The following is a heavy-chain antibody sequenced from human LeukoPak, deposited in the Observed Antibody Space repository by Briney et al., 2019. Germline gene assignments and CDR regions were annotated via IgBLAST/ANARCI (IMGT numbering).Heavy chain of an antibody. CDR1: GFTFSNYA. Sequence: GGSLTLSCAASGFTFSNYAMSWVRQAPGKGLAWVSAISHNDGSTQYADSVKGRFTISRDNSWNTIYLHMNNLRADDTAVYYCARANDMTDSSGTFDYWGQGTLVTVSS. J-gene: IGHJ4*02. CDR2: ISHNDGST. V-gene: IGHV3-23*01. CDR3: ARANDMTDSSGTFDY. D-gene: IGHD3-22*01.